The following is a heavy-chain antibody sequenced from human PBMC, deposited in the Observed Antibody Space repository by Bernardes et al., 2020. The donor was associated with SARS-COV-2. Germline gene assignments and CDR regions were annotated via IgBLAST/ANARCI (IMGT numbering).Heavy chain of an antibody. V-gene: IGHV4-61*01. CDR1: RGSVSFGSNY. Sequence: SETLSLTCSVSRGSVSFGSNYWTWIRQPPGKGLEWIGYIYYPGSINYNPSLKSRVTISVDTSKNQFSLKLTSVTAADTAVYYCVRGTAFCSGGSCGWIDPWGQGTLVSVSS. CDR2: IYYPGSI. CDR3: VRGTAFCSGGSCGWIDP. D-gene: IGHD2-15*01. J-gene: IGHJ5*02.